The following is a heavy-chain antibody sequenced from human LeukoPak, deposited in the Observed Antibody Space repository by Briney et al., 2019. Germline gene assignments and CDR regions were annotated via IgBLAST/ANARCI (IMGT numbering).Heavy chain of an antibody. CDR1: GYTFTSYD. V-gene: IGHV1-8*01. CDR2: MNPNSGNT. D-gene: IGHD3-22*01. Sequence: GASVKVSCKASGYTFTSYDINWVRQATGQGLEWMGWMNPNSGNTGYAQKFQGRVTMTRNTSISTAYMELSRLRSDDTAVYYCARYYYDSSGYDYWGQGTLVTVSS. J-gene: IGHJ4*02. CDR3: ARYYYDSSGYDY.